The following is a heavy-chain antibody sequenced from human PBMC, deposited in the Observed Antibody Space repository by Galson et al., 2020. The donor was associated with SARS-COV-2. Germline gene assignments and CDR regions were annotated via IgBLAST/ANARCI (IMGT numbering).Heavy chain of an antibody. J-gene: IGHJ4*02. D-gene: IGHD3-22*01. CDR1: GFSLSTSAVG. Sequence: SGPTLVKPTQTLTLTCTFSGFSLSTSAVGVGWIRQPPGKAPEWLALIHWNDDKRYSPSLKSRLTITKDTSKNQVVLTMTNMDPVDTATYYCAHISRSGYLPYFDYWGQGTLVTVSS. CDR3: AHISRSGYLPYFDY. CDR2: IHWNDDK. V-gene: IGHV2-5*01.